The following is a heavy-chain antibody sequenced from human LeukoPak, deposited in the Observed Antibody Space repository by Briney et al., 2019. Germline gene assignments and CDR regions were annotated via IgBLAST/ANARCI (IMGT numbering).Heavy chain of an antibody. J-gene: IGHJ4*02. Sequence: GGSLRLSCAPSGFTLSSNYMSRARQAPGKGLEWVSVIYSGGSTYYADSVKGRFTISRDNSKNTLYLQMNSLRAEDTAVYYCAKAVFLTWCFDYWGQGTLVTVSS. D-gene: IGHD2-15*01. CDR1: GFTLSSNY. CDR2: IYSGGST. V-gene: IGHV3-53*01. CDR3: AKAVFLTWCFDY.